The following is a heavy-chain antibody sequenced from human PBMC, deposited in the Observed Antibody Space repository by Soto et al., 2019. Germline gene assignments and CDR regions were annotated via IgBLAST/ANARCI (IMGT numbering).Heavy chain of an antibody. CDR2: IYSGGTT. CDR1: GFTVSNNY. V-gene: IGHV3-66*01. CDR3: ARNSGSKLGPRTAGEGH. J-gene: IGHJ4*02. Sequence: EVQLVESGGALVQPGGSLRLSCAASGFTVSNNYMSWVRQAPGKGLEWVSLIYSGGTTSYADSVKGRSTISRDSSKNTLNLQMNSLRAEDTAVYYCARNSGSKLGPRTAGEGHWGQGTLVTVSS. D-gene: IGHD7-27*01.